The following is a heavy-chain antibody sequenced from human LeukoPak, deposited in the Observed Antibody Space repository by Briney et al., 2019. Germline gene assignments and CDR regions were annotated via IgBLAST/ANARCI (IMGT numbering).Heavy chain of an antibody. CDR2: INPNNGAT. J-gene: IGHJ4*02. CDR1: RYTFNDYF. D-gene: IGHD5-18*01. V-gene: IGHV1-2*02. CDR3: ARDYRLESGFSYCLGY. Sequence: ASVKVSCKASRYTFNDYFMHWVRQAPGQGLEWMGWINPNNGATNYAQKFQGRVTLTRDTSITTAYMELGSLRSVDTAVYYCARDYRLESGFSYCLGYWGQGTLLTVSS.